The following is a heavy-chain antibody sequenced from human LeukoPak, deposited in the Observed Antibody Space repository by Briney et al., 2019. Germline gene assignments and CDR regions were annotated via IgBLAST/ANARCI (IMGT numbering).Heavy chain of an antibody. J-gene: IGHJ2*01. CDR3: ARGQGAARYFDL. V-gene: IGHV4-34*01. CDR2: VSHSGST. D-gene: IGHD3-16*01. CDR1: VGSFSGYH. Sequence: SETLSLTCAVYVGSFSGYHWNWIRQPPGKGLEWIGEVSHSGSTNYTPSLKSRVTISVDTSKNQFSLKLSSMAAADTAVYFCARGQGAARYFDLWGRGTLVTVSS.